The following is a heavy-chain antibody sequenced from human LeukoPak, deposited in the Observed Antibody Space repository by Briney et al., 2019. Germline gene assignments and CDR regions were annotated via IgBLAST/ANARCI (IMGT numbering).Heavy chain of an antibody. CDR2: IYTSGST. J-gene: IGHJ4*02. V-gene: IGHV4-61*02. CDR1: GGSVSSGSYY. Sequence: SETLSLTCTVSGGSVSSGSYYWTWIRQPPGNGLEWIGRIYTSGSTNYNPSLKSRVTISVDTSKNQFSLKLSSVTAADTAVYYCARRIWLQGPLFDYWGQGPLVTVSS. CDR3: ARRIWLQGPLFDY. D-gene: IGHD5-24*01.